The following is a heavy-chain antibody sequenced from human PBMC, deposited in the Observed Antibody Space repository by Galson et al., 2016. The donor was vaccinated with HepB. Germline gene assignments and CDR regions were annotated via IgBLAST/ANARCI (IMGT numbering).Heavy chain of an antibody. Sequence: SLRLSCAASVFTFSSYAMYWVRQAPGKGLEWVAIISYDGGTKYQVDSVKGRFTISGDNSKNTGYLQMDRLRAEDTAMYLCARDGGLRYFDWLLFYWGQGTLVTVSS. CDR3: ARDGGLRYFDWLLFY. CDR2: ISYDGGTK. CDR1: VFTFSSYA. V-gene: IGHV3-30*04. D-gene: IGHD3-9*01. J-gene: IGHJ4*02.